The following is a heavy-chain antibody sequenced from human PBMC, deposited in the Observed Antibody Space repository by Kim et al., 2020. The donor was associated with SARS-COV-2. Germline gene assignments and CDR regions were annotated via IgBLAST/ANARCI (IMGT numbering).Heavy chain of an antibody. J-gene: IGHJ4*03. CDR2: ISYGGSNK. CDR3: AKDVGRVLVDDEYMLPSYTVGIDS. D-gene: IGHD2-2*02. V-gene: IGHV3-30*18. Sequence: GGSLRLSCAGSEVSFSNHCMNWVRQAPGKGLEWVAVISYGGSNKHYADSVKGRFTISRDTSKNTGYLKMNSLRSEDTAMYYCAKDVGRVLVDDEYMLPSYTVGIDSWGQGTLVTVSS. CDR1: EVSFSNHC.